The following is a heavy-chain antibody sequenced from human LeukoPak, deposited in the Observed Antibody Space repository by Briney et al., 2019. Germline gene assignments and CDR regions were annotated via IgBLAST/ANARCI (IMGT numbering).Heavy chain of an antibody. Sequence: SVKVSCKASGGTLSSYAIGWVRQAPGQGLEWMGGIIPIYGTANYAQKVQGRVTITADKSTSTVYMELSSLRSEDTAVYYCARDSEDTTMGPGYWGQGTLVTVSS. CDR1: GGTLSSYA. J-gene: IGHJ4*02. CDR3: ARDSEDTTMGPGY. D-gene: IGHD5-18*01. V-gene: IGHV1-69*06. CDR2: IIPIYGTA.